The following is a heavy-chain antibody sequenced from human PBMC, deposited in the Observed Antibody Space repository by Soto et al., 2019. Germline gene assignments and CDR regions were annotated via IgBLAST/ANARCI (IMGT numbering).Heavy chain of an antibody. Sequence: GASVKVSCKASGYTLTGYYMHWVRQAPGQGLEWMGWINPNSGGTNYAQKFQGWVTMTRDTSISTAYMELSRLRSDDTAVYYCARDRAIAAADPRGGFDPCGQGTLVTVSS. D-gene: IGHD6-13*01. CDR1: GYTLTGYY. CDR3: ARDRAIAAADPRGGFDP. CDR2: INPNSGGT. J-gene: IGHJ5*02. V-gene: IGHV1-2*04.